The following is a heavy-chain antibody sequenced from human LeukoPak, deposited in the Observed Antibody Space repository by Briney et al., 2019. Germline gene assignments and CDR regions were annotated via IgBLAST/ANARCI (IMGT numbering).Heavy chain of an antibody. J-gene: IGHJ4*02. CDR3: ASITMVRGVIISFDY. D-gene: IGHD3-10*01. CDR1: GGSISSSSYY. CDR2: IYYSGST. Sequence: SETLSLTWTVSGGSISSSSYYWGWLRQPPGRGLEWIGSIYYSGSTYYNPSLKSRVTISADTSKNQFSLKLSSVTAADTAVYYCASITMVRGVIISFDYWGQGTLVTVSS. V-gene: IGHV4-39*01.